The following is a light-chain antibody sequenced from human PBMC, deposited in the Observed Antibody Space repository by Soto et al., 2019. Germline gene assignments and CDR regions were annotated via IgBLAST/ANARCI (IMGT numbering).Light chain of an antibody. V-gene: IGLV2-8*01. Sequence: QSALTQPPSASGSPGQSVTISCTGTSSDVGGYNYVSWYQQHPGKAPKLMIYEVSKRPSGVPDRFSGSKSGNTASLTVSGLQAEDEADYYCSSYAGSNHGNFGTGTKLPVL. CDR2: EVS. CDR3: SSYAGSNHGN. J-gene: IGLJ1*01. CDR1: SSDVGGYNY.